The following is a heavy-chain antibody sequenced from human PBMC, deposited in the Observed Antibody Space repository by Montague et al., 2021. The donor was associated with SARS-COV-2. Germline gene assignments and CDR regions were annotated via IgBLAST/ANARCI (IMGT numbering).Heavy chain of an antibody. Sequence: CAISGDSDAGEAARRRSDEQTSNCSHRWLACAYYRSKRYYDYAVSVKSRMTISPDTSKNQFSLQLSSVTPEDRAVYYCTRDPRYSLSWSFDYWGQGTLVNVSS. J-gene: IGHJ4*02. V-gene: IGHV6-1*01. D-gene: IGHD6-13*01. CDR3: TRDPRYSLSWSFDY. CDR2: AYYRSKRYY. CDR1: GDSDAGEAAR.